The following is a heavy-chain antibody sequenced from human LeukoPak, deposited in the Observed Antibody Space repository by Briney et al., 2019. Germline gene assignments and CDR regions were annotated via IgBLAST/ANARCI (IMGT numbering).Heavy chain of an antibody. CDR3: ARTIQLWDTFDAFDI. D-gene: IGHD5-18*01. CDR1: GYTFTSYG. CDR2: ISAYNGNA. V-gene: IGHV1-18*01. Sequence: ASVKVSCKASGYTFTSYGISWVRQAPGQGLEWMGWISAYNGNANYAQKLQGRVTMTTDTSTSTAYMELRSLRSDDTAVYYCARTIQLWDTFDAFDIWGQGTMVTVSS. J-gene: IGHJ3*02.